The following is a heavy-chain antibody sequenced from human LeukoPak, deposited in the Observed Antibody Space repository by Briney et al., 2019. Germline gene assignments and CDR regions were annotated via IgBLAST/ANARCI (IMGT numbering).Heavy chain of an antibody. CDR1: GGSISSYY. D-gene: IGHD3-16*01. CDR2: IYYSGST. J-gene: IGHJ6*03. Sequence: PSETLSLTCTVSGGSISSYYWSWIRQPPGKGLEWIGYIYYSGSTNYNPSLKSRVTISVDTSKNQISLKLSSVTAADTAVYYCARDRMITFGGDPDYMDVWGKGTTVTVSS. V-gene: IGHV4-59*01. CDR3: ARDRMITFGGDPDYMDV.